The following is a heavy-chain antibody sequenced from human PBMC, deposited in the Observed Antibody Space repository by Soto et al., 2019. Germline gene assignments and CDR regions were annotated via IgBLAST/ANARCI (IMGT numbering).Heavy chain of an antibody. D-gene: IGHD2-8*01. CDR2: ISSRTTTI. CDR1: GFSCSDHY. V-gene: IGHV3-11*01. J-gene: IGHJ4*02. Sequence: QVRLVESGGGLVKPGGSLRLSCVASGFSCSDHYMSWIRQAPGKGLEWVSYISSRTTTIYYADSVKGRFIISRDNTKNSLYLQMNSLRADDSAVYYCAREPLNGVYDYWGQGTLVTVSS. CDR3: AREPLNGVYDY.